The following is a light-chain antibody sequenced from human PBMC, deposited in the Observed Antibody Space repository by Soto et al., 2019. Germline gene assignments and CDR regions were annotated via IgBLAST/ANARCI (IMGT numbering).Light chain of an antibody. J-gene: IGKJ5*01. CDR3: QQYNNWPPIT. CDR1: QSVISSY. CDR2: GAA. V-gene: IGKV3-15*01. Sequence: EIVLTQSPGTLSLSPGERATLCFSASQSVISSYLAWYQQKPGQAPRLLIYGAARRATCIPARFSGRGSGTEFPLPISSLQSEDFAVYYCQQYNNWPPITFGQGTRLEIK.